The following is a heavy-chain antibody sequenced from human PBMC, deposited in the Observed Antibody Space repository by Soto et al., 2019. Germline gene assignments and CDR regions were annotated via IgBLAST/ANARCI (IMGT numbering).Heavy chain of an antibody. Sequence: GASVKVSCKASGYTFTGYYMHWVRQAPGQGLEWMGWINPNSGGTNYAQKFQGWVTMTRDTSISTAYMELSRLRSDDTAVYYCARDREAAAGTVWYYYYGMDVWGQGTTVTVSS. D-gene: IGHD6-13*01. J-gene: IGHJ6*02. CDR2: INPNSGGT. V-gene: IGHV1-2*04. CDR1: GYTFTGYY. CDR3: ARDREAAAGTVWYYYYGMDV.